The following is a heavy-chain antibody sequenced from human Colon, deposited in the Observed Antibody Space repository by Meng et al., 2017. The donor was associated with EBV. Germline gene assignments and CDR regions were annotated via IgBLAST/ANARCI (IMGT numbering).Heavy chain of an antibody. CDR3: AKVRDISSDSSSYYDY. D-gene: IGHD3-22*01. CDR2: INPNSGGT. V-gene: IGHV1-2*02. J-gene: IGHJ4*02. CDR1: GYTFTGYY. Sequence: AEVKKPGASVKVSCKASGYTFTGYYLHWVRHAPGQGLEWMGWINPNSGGTNYAQKFQGRVTMTRDTSISTAYMELSRLRSDDTAIYYCAKVRDISSDSSSYYDYWGQGTLVTVSS.